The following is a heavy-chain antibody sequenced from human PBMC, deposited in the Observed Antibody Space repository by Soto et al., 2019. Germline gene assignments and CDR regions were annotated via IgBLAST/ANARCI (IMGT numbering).Heavy chain of an antibody. CDR2: IQSDGSSP. V-gene: IGHV3-74*01. CDR3: ARGGNPDY. J-gene: IGHJ4*02. D-gene: IGHD4-4*01. CDR1: GFTFNYYW. Sequence: EVQLVESGGGLVQPGGSLRLSCEASGFTFNYYWMHWVRQSPEKGLVWLSRIQSDGSSPAYADSVKGRFTISRDNAKNTVYLQRNSLRAEDTAVYYCARGGNPDYWGQGTIVTVSS.